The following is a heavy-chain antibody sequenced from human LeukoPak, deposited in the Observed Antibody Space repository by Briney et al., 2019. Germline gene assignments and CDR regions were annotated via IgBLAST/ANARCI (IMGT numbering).Heavy chain of an antibody. V-gene: IGHV1-8*01. D-gene: IGHD3-3*01. CDR1: GYTFTSYD. CDR3: ATGNRWVTIFGVVTTNPYYYMDV. CDR2: MNPNSGNT. J-gene: IGHJ6*03. Sequence: ASVKVSCKASGYTFTSYDINWVRQATGQGLEWMGWMNPNSGNTGYAQKFQGRVTMTEDTSTDTAYMELSSLRSEDTAVYYCATGNRWVTIFGVVTTNPYYYMDVWGKGTTVTVSS.